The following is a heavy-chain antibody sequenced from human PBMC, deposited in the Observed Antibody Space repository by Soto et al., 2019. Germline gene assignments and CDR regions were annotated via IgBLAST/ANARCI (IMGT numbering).Heavy chain of an antibody. D-gene: IGHD3-10*01. CDR2: INPNSSGT. Sequence: ASVKVSCKASGYTFTGYYMHWVRQAPGQGLEWMGWINPNSSGTNYAQKFQGRVTMTRDTSISTAYMELSRLRSDDTAVYYCARGRITMVRGVIITPSYGMDVWGQGTTVTVSS. J-gene: IGHJ6*02. CDR1: GYTFTGYY. CDR3: ARGRITMVRGVIITPSYGMDV. V-gene: IGHV1-2*02.